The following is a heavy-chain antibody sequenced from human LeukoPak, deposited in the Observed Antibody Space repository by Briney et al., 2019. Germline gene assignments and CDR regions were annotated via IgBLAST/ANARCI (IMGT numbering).Heavy chain of an antibody. Sequence: SETLSLTCAVYGGSFSGYYWSWIRHPPGKGLEWIGEINHSGSTNYNPYLKSRVTISVDTSKNQFSQKLSSVTAADTAVYYCARAPNYYYYYSMDVWGKGTTVTVSS. J-gene: IGHJ6*03. V-gene: IGHV4-34*01. CDR3: ARAPNYYYYYSMDV. CDR1: GGSFSGYY. CDR2: INHSGST.